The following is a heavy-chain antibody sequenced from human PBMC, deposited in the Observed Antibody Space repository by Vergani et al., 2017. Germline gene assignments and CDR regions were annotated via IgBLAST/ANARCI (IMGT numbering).Heavy chain of an antibody. Sequence: EVQLVECGGGLVQPGRSLRLSCAASGFTFDDYAMHWVRQAPGKGLEWVSGISWNSGSIGYADSVKGRFTISRDNAKNSLYLQMNSLRAEDTALYYCAKEWGRSSWTQPVDYWGQGTLVTVSS. CDR1: GFTFDDYA. CDR2: ISWNSGSI. J-gene: IGHJ4*02. D-gene: IGHD6-13*01. CDR3: AKEWGRSSWTQPVDY. V-gene: IGHV3-9*01.